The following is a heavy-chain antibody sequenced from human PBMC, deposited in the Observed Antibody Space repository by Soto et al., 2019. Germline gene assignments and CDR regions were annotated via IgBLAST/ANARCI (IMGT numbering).Heavy chain of an antibody. CDR2: ISWDGGST. CDR1: GFTFDDYT. CDR3: AKPRRPLLLWFGEVDY. J-gene: IGHJ4*02. Sequence: EVQLVESGGVVVQPGGSLRLSCAASGFTFDDYTMHWVRQAPGKGLEWVSLISWDGGSTYYADSVKGRFTISRDNSKNLLYLQMNSLRTEDTALYYCAKPRRPLLLWFGEVDYWGQGTLVTVSS. V-gene: IGHV3-43*01. D-gene: IGHD3-10*01.